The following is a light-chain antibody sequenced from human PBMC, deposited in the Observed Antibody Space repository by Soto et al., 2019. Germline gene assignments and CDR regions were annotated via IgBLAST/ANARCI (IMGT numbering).Light chain of an antibody. CDR2: DAS. V-gene: IGKV3-15*01. Sequence: ETMMTQSPDTLSVSLGERATLSCRASQSLRSSLAWYQQKPGQAPRLLIYDASTRATGIPARFSGSGSGTDFTLTISCLQSEEFAVYYCQQYNNWPQTFGQGTKVEIK. J-gene: IGKJ1*01. CDR3: QQYNNWPQT. CDR1: QSLRSS.